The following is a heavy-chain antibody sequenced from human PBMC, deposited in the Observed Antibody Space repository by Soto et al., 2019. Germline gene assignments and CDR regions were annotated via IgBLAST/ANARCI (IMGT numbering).Heavy chain of an antibody. CDR3: ARLLWFGELYYWFDP. Sequence: ASVKVSCKASGYTFTSYGISWVRQAPGQGLEWMGWISAYNGNTNYAQKLQGRVTMTTDTSTSTAYMELRSLRSDDTAVYYCARLLWFGELYYWFDPWGQGTLVTVS. J-gene: IGHJ5*02. D-gene: IGHD3-10*01. CDR1: GYTFTSYG. V-gene: IGHV1-18*01. CDR2: ISAYNGNT.